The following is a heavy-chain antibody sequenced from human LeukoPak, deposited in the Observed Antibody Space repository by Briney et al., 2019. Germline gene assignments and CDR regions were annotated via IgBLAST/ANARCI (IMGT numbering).Heavy chain of an antibody. J-gene: IGHJ6*03. D-gene: IGHD4-17*01. CDR2: ISAYNGNT. CDR1: GYTFTSYG. V-gene: IGHV1-18*01. CDR3: ARVLNGDYVVHYYYYMDV. Sequence: ASVKVSCKASGYTFTSYGISWVRQAPGQGLEWMGWISAYNGNTNYAQKLQGRVTMTTDTSTSTAYMELRSLRSEDTAVYYCARVLNGDYVVHYYYYMDVWGKGTTVTISS.